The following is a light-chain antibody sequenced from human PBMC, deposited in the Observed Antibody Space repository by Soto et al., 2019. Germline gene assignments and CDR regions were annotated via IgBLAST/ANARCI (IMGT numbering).Light chain of an antibody. CDR2: GNS. J-gene: IGLJ1*01. Sequence: QSVLTQPPSVSGAPGQRVTISCTGSSSNIGAGYDVHWYQQLPGTAPKLLIYGNSNRPSGVPDLFSGSKSGTSASLAITGLQAEDEADYYCQSYDSSMIRYVFGTGTKLTVL. V-gene: IGLV1-40*01. CDR3: QSYDSSMIRYV. CDR1: SSNIGAGYD.